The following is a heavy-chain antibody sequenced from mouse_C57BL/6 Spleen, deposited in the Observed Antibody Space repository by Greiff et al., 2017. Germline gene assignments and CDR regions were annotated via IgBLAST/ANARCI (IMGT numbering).Heavy chain of an antibody. CDR3: ARSGYYYGSSSYYFDY. V-gene: IGHV1-18*01. Sequence: VQLKESGPELVKPGASVKIPCKASGYTFTDYNMDWVKQSHGKSLEWIGDINPNNGGTIYNQKFKGKATLTVDKSSSTAYMALRSLTSEDTAVYYCARSGYYYGSSSYYFDYWGQGTTLTVSS. D-gene: IGHD1-1*01. CDR2: INPNNGGT. J-gene: IGHJ2*01. CDR1: GYTFTDYN.